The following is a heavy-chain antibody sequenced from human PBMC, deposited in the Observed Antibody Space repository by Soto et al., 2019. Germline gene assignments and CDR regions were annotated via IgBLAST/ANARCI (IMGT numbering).Heavy chain of an antibody. V-gene: IGHV4-34*01. J-gene: IGHJ6*03. Sequence: SETLSLTCAVYGGSFSGYYWSWIRQPPGKGLEWIGEINHSGSTNYNPSLKSRVTISVDTSKNQFSLKLSSVTAADTAVYYCAREATVTTYYYYYMDVWGKGTTVTVSS. D-gene: IGHD4-17*01. CDR2: INHSGST. CDR1: GGSFSGYY. CDR3: AREATVTTYYYYYMDV.